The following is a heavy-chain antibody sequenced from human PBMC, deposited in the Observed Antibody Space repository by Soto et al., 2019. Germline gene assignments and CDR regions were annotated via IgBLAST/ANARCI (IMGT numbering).Heavy chain of an antibody. J-gene: IGHJ2*01. CDR1: GFTFSDYW. V-gene: IGHV3-74*01. Sequence: EVQLVESGGGLVQPGGSRRLSCAASGFTFSDYWMHWFRQAPGKGLVWVSRIRGDGSSTSHADSVKGRLTISRDNAKDTLYLQMNSLTVEDTAIHYCARVAVAAPRSWYFDLWDRGTLVTVSS. CDR3: ARVAVAAPRSWYFDL. CDR2: IRGDGSST. D-gene: IGHD6-13*01.